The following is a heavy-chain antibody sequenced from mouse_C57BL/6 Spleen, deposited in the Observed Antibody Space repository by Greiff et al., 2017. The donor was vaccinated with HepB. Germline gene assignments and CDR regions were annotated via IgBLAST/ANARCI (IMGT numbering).Heavy chain of an antibody. J-gene: IGHJ3*01. CDR2: IRLKSDNYAT. D-gene: IGHD2-2*01. CDR3: TSSYGYDGAWFAY. Sequence: EVQVVESGGGLVQPGGSMKLSCVASGFTFSNYWMNWVRQSPEKGLEWVAQIRLKSDNYATHYAESVKGRFTISRDDSKSSVYLQMNNLRAEDTGIYYCTSSYGYDGAWFAYWGQGTLVTVSA. CDR1: GFTFSNYW. V-gene: IGHV6-3*01.